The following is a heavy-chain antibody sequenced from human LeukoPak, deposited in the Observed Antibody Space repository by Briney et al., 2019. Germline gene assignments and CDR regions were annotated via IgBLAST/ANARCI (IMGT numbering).Heavy chain of an antibody. J-gene: IGHJ3*02. V-gene: IGHV4-59*01. CDR1: GGSIYGYH. Sequence: PSETLSLTCTVSGGSIYGYHWSWIRQPPGKGLEWIGYINYSGSTNYNPSLKSRVTISVDTSKNQFSLKLNSVTAADTAVYYCAGGYDYDERKSDAFDIWGQGTMVTVSS. CDR3: AGGYDYDERKSDAFDI. CDR2: INYSGST. D-gene: IGHD3-22*01.